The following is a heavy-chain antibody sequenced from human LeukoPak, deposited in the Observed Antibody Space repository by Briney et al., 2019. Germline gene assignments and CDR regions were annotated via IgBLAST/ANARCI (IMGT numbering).Heavy chain of an antibody. CDR3: ARDWKYKVDY. J-gene: IGHJ4*02. D-gene: IGHD1-7*01. CDR2: ITSSGSAI. Sequence: GGSLRLSCAASGFTFSTYIMNWVRLAPGKGLEWVSSITSSGSAIYYADSVKGRFTISRDNAKNSLYLQMNSLRAEDTAVYYCARDWKYKVDYWGQGTLVTVSS. CDR1: GFTFSTYI. V-gene: IGHV3-21*01.